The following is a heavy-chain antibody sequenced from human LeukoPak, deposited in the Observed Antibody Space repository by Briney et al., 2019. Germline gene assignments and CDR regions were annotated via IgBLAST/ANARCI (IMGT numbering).Heavy chain of an antibody. V-gene: IGHV4-34*01. CDR3: ARGEYSSSWHYYFDY. CDR2: INHSGST. J-gene: IGHJ4*02. D-gene: IGHD6-13*01. CDR1: GGSFSGYY. Sequence: SETLSLTCAVYGGSFSGYYWSWIRQPPGKGLEWIGEINHSGSTNYNPSLKSRVTISVDTSKNQFSLKLSSVTAADTAVYYCARGEYSSSWHYYFDYWGQGTLVTVSS.